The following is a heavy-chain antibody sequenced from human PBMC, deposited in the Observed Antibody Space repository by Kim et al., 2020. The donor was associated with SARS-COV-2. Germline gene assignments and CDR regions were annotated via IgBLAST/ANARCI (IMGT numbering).Heavy chain of an antibody. CDR1: GFTFSSYW. J-gene: IGHJ4*02. CDR2: IKQDGSEK. V-gene: IGHV3-7*01. Sequence: GGSLRLSCAASGFTFSSYWMSWVRQAPGKGLEWVANIKQDGSEKYYVDSVKGRFTISRDNAKNSLYLQMNSLRAEDTAVYYCAREYGSGSYPIDYWGQGTLVTVSS. D-gene: IGHD3-10*01. CDR3: AREYGSGSYPIDY.